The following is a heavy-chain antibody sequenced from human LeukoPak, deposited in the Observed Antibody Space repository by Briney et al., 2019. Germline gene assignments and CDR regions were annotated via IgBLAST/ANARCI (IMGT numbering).Heavy chain of an antibody. Sequence: PSETLSLTCTVSGYSISSGYYWGWIRQPPGKGLEWIGSIYHSGSTYYNPSLKSRVTISVDTSKNQFSLKLSSVTAADTAVYYCARDPGDYDILTGYYPNWFDPWGQGTLVTVSS. CDR3: ARDPGDYDILTGYYPNWFDP. CDR2: IYHSGST. J-gene: IGHJ5*02. V-gene: IGHV4-38-2*02. CDR1: GYSISSGYY. D-gene: IGHD3-9*01.